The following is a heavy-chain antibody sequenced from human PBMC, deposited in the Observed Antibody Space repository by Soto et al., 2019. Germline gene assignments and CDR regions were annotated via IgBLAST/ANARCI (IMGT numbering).Heavy chain of an antibody. CDR1: GFSLTTSGVG. J-gene: IGHJ4*01. CDR3: SHDSNAWYGFDY. D-gene: IGHD6-19*01. Sequence: QITLKESGPTLVKPTQTRTLTCTFSGFSLTTSGVGVGWIRQPPGKALEWLALIYWDDVQRYSPSLKSRLTITKVTSKNQVVLTMTNMDPVDTATYYCSHDSNAWYGFDYWGQGILVTVSS. V-gene: IGHV2-5*02. CDR2: IYWDDVQ.